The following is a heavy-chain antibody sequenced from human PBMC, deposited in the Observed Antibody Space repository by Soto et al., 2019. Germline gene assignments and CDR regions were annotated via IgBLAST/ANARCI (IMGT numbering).Heavy chain of an antibody. CDR1: GGSISSGDYY. J-gene: IGHJ3*02. CDR3: ARSYNWNYGDAFGI. D-gene: IGHD1-7*01. CDR2: IYYSGST. V-gene: IGHV4-30-4*01. Sequence: SETVSLTCTVSGGSISSGDYYWSWILHPPGKGLEWIGYIYYSGSTYYNPSLKSRVTISVDTSKNQFSLKLSSVTAADTAVYYCARSYNWNYGDAFGIWGQGTMVTVSS.